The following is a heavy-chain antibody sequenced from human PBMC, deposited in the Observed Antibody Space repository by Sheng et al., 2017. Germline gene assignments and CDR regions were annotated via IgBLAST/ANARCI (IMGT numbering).Heavy chain of an antibody. D-gene: IGHD3-10*01. J-gene: IGHJ6*03. Sequence: EVQLVESGGGLVKPGGSLRLSCAASGFTFNGYSMNWVRQAPGKGLEWVSSISSSSTYIYYADSVKGRFTISRDNAKNSLYLQMNSLRAEDTAVYYCARQYYYGTGSYLLYYYYYHMDVWGKGTTVTVSS. CDR3: ARQYYYGTGSYLLYYYYYHMDV. V-gene: IGHV3-21*01. CDR2: ISSSSTYI. CDR1: GFTFNGYS.